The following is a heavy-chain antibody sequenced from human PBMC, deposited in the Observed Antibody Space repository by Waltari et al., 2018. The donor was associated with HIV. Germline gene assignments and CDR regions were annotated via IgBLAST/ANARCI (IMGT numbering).Heavy chain of an antibody. CDR2: IYHSGST. J-gene: IGHJ6*02. CDR3: ARLGCSGGSCYIGVYYYYGMDV. D-gene: IGHD2-15*01. V-gene: IGHV4-4*02. Sequence: REIYHSGSTNYNPSLKSRVTISVDKSKNQFSLKLSSVTAADTAVYYCARLGCSGGSCYIGVYYYYGMDVWGQGTTVTVSS.